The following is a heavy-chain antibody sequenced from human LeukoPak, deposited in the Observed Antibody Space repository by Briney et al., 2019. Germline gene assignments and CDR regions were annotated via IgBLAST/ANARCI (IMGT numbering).Heavy chain of an antibody. Sequence: PSQTLSLTCTVSGGSISSGSYYWSWIRQPPVKGLEWIGEINHSGSTNYNPSLKSRVTISVDTSKNQFSLKLSSVTAADTAVYYCARRDIVVVPAAITYYYYYYMDVWGKGTTVTVSS. V-gene: IGHV4-39*07. J-gene: IGHJ6*03. D-gene: IGHD2-2*01. CDR3: ARRDIVVVPAAITYYYYYYMDV. CDR1: GGSISSGSYY. CDR2: INHSGST.